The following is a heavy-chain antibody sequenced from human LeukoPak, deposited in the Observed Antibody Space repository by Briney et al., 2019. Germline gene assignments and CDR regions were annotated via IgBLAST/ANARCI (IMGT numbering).Heavy chain of an antibody. CDR3: ARVTYYYYYMDV. V-gene: IGHV3-21*01. Sequence: GGSLRLSCAASGFTFSSYSMNWVRQAPGKGREWGSSISSSSSYIYYADSLKGGFTVSRDNAKNSLYLQMNSLRAEDTAVYYCARVTYYYYYMDVWGKGTTVTVSS. CDR2: ISSSSSYI. CDR1: GFTFSSYS. J-gene: IGHJ6*03.